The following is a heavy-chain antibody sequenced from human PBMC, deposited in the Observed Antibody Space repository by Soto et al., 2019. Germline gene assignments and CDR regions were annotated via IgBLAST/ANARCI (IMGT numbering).Heavy chain of an antibody. V-gene: IGHV4-30-4*01. D-gene: IGHD3-22*01. CDR2: IYYSGST. CDR1: VGSIISGDYY. J-gene: IGHJ4*02. Sequence: ASETLSLTCTVSVGSIISGDYYWSWIRQPPGKGLEWIGYIYYSGSTYYNPSLKSRVTISVDTSKNQFSLKLSSVTAADTAVYYCARVVGYYYDSSGYFRSRYYFDYWGQGTLVTVSS. CDR3: ARVVGYYYDSSGYFRSRYYFDY.